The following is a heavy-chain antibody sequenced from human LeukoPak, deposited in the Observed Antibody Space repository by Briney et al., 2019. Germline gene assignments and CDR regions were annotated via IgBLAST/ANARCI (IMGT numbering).Heavy chain of an antibody. CDR3: ARDSLIQYGSGSYWGFDY. D-gene: IGHD3-10*01. V-gene: IGHV3-30*04. CDR1: GFTFSSYA. J-gene: IGHJ4*02. CDR2: ISYDGSNK. Sequence: PGRSLRLSCAASGFTFSSYAMHWVRQAPGKGLEWVAVISYDGSNKYYADSVKGRFTISRDNSKNTLYLQMNSLRAEDTAVYYCARDSLIQYGSGSYWGFDYWGQGILVTVSS.